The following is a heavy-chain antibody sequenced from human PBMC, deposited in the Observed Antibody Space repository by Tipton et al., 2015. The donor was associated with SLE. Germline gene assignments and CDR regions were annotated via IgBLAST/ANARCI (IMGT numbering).Heavy chain of an antibody. CDR2: IYHSGST. D-gene: IGHD6-6*01. CDR1: GYSISSGYY. V-gene: IGHV4-38-2*02. J-gene: IGHJ4*02. CDR3: ASLSQIAAWNY. Sequence: TLSLTCTVSGYSISSGYYWGWIRQPPGKGLEWIGTIYHSGSTYYNPSLKSRVTISVDTSKNQFSLKLSSVTAADTAVYYCASLSQIAAWNYWGQGTLVTVSS.